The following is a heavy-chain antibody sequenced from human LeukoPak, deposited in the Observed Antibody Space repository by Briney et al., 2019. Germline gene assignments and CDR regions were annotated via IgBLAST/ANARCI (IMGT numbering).Heavy chain of an antibody. CDR3: ARATPIYSSSWYAQQLVRPSPWFDP. CDR1: GESFSDYY. CDR2: INHSGST. V-gene: IGHV4-34*01. D-gene: IGHD6-13*01. J-gene: IGHJ5*02. Sequence: PSETLSLTCAVYGESFSDYYWSWIRQPPGKGLEWIGEINHSGSTNYSPSLKSRVTISVNTSKNQFSLKLTSVTAADTAVYYCARATPIYSSSWYAQQLVRPSPWFDPWGQGTLVTVSS.